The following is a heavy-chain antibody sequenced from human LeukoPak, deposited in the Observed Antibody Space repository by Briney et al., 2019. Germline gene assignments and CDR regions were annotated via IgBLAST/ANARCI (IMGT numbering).Heavy chain of an antibody. D-gene: IGHD3-16*02. Sequence: ASVKVSCKASGGTFSSYAISWVRQAPGQGLEWMGGIIPIFGTANYAQKFQGRVTITADESTSTAYMELSSLRSEDTAVYYCARSPYDYVWGGYRYTAFDYWGQGTLVTVSS. J-gene: IGHJ4*02. CDR3: ARSPYDYVWGGYRYTAFDY. CDR2: IIPIFGTA. CDR1: GGTFSSYA. V-gene: IGHV1-69*13.